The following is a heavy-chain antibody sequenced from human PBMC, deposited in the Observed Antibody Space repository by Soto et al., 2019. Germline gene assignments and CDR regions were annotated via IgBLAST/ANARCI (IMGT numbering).Heavy chain of an antibody. CDR2: INTYNGNT. V-gene: IGHV1-18*01. Sequence: SKDPGYSITNYGIYWLRQAPGQGLEWMGWINTYNGNTNFAQRLQSRVTMTTEASTSTAYMELRSLRSDDTAVYYCARGSSPVDFDYWGQGTLVTVSS. J-gene: IGHJ4*02. D-gene: IGHD6-13*01. CDR3: ARGSSPVDFDY. CDR1: GYSITNYG.